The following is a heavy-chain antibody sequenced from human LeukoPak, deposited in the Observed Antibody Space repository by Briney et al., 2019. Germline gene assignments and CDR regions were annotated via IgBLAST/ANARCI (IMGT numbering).Heavy chain of an antibody. D-gene: IGHD2-15*01. Sequence: GASVKVSCKASGYTFTNNGISWVRQAPGQGLEWMGWISASNGNTNYAQKLQGRVTMTTDTSTSTAYMELRSLRSDDTAVYYCARGVPPPGGYCSGGSCYSVRGWFDPWGQGTLVTVSS. J-gene: IGHJ5*02. V-gene: IGHV1-18*01. CDR2: ISASNGNT. CDR3: ARGVPPPGGYCSGGSCYSVRGWFDP. CDR1: GYTFTNNG.